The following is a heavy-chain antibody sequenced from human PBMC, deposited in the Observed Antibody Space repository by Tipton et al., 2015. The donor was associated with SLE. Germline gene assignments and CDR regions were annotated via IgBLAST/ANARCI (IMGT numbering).Heavy chain of an antibody. CDR3: ARVTYSCSGAICYGFYFEY. D-gene: IGHD2-15*01. V-gene: IGHV4-34*01. CDR2: INHSGST. Sequence: TLSLTGAVYGGSFSGYYWSWIRQPPGKGLEWIGEINHSGSTNHNPSLKSRVTISVDTSKNQLSLKLSSVTAADAAVYYCARVTYSCSGAICYGFYFEYWGQGTLVTVSS. J-gene: IGHJ4*02. CDR1: GGSFSGYY.